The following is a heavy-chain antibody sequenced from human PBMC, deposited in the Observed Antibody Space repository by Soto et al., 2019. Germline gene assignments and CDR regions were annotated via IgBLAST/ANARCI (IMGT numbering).Heavy chain of an antibody. CDR2: IYYSGST. CDR3: ARRWGSAADY. V-gene: IGHV4-59*08. J-gene: IGHJ4*02. Sequence: QVQLQESGPGLVKPSETLSLTCTVSGGSISSYYWSWIRQPPGKGLEWIGYIYYSGSTNYNHSLKSRLTISVAPSNSQSCLKLSSVTAADTAVYFCARRWGSAADYWGQGTLVTVSS. D-gene: IGHD2-15*01. CDR1: GGSISSYY.